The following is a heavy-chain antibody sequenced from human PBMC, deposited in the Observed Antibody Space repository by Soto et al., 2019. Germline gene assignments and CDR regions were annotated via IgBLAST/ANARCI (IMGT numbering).Heavy chain of an antibody. D-gene: IGHD5-18*01. CDR1: GFTFRTYW. CDR2: INLDGSDK. CDR3: ASDGSTSWYSYVYHGMDV. J-gene: IGHJ6*02. V-gene: IGHV3-7*05. Sequence: EVQLVESGGGLVQPGGSLRLSCAASGFTFRTYWLSWVRQVPGKGLEWVANINLDGSDKNYVDSVKDRFTISRDNARNSLSLQMSSLRAEDTALYYCASDGSTSWYSYVYHGMDVWGQGTTVTVSS.